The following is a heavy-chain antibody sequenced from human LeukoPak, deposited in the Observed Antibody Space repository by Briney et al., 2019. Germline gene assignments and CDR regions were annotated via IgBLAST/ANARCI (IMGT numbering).Heavy chain of an antibody. V-gene: IGHV3-23*01. CDR2: ISGSGGTT. CDR1: GFTFSSYA. J-gene: IGHJ6*03. CDR3: AKGENYCSSTSCYNYYYYMDV. D-gene: IGHD2-2*02. Sequence: GGSLRLSCAASGFTFSSYAMSWVRQAPGKGLEWVSAISGSGGTTYYADSVKGRFTISRDNSKNTLYLQMNSLRAEDTAVYYCAKGENYCSSTSCYNYYYYMDVWGKGTTVTVSS.